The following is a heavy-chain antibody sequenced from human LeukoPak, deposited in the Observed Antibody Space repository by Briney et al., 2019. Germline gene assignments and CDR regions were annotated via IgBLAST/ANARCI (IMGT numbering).Heavy chain of an antibody. Sequence: PGGSLRLSCAASGFTLSSYWMHWVRQAPGKGLVWVSRINTDGSSTSYADSVKGRFTISRDNAKNTLYLQMNSLRAEDTAVYYCARERYDFWSGYFLLWGQGTLVTVSP. CDR2: INTDGSST. V-gene: IGHV3-74*01. D-gene: IGHD3-3*01. J-gene: IGHJ4*02. CDR3: ARERYDFWSGYFLL. CDR1: GFTLSSYW.